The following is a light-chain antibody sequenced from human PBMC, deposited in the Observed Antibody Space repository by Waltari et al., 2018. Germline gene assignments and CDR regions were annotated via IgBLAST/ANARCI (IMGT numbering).Light chain of an antibody. Sequence: QSALTQPASVSGSPGQSITISCTGTSSDVGSYNLVSWYQQHPGKAPKLTIYEVSKRPSGVSNRFSGSKSSNTASLTISGLQAEDEADYYCCSYAGSSTFYVVFGGGTKLTVL. CDR3: CSYAGSSTFYVV. CDR1: SSDVGSYNL. V-gene: IGLV2-23*02. CDR2: EVS. J-gene: IGLJ2*01.